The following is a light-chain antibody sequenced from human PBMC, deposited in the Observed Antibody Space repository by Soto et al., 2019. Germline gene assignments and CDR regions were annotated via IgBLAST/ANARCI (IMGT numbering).Light chain of an antibody. CDR3: QQYNSYEYT. J-gene: IGKJ5*01. CDR2: DAS. V-gene: IGKV1-5*01. Sequence: DIQMTQSPSTLSASVVDRFTITCRASQSISSWLAWYQQKPGKAPKLLIYDASSLESGVPSRFSGSGSGTEFTLTISSLQPDDFATYYCQQYNSYEYTFGQGTRLEIK. CDR1: QSISSW.